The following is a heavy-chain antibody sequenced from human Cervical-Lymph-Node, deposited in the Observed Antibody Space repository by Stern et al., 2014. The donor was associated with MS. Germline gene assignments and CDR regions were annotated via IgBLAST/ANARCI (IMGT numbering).Heavy chain of an antibody. CDR3: ARNIQLWFYYYYYGMDV. Sequence: QVQLVESGAEVKKPGASVKVSCKASGYTFTSYDINWVRQATGQGLEWMGWMNPNSGNTGYAQKFQGRVTMTRNTSISTAYMELSSLRSEDTAVYYCARNIQLWFYYYYYGMDVWGQGTTVTVSS. D-gene: IGHD5-18*01. J-gene: IGHJ6*02. CDR2: MNPNSGNT. CDR1: GYTFTSYD. V-gene: IGHV1-8*01.